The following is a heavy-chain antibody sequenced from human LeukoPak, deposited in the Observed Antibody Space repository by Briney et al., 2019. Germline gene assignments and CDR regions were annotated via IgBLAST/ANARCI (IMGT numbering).Heavy chain of an antibody. CDR1: GFTFSTYA. CDR3: SRENYYGLGV. V-gene: IGHV3-74*03. Sequence: GGSLRLSCAASGFTFSTYAMSWVRQVPGKGPVWVSRINGDGSTTEYADSVRGRFTISRDNAKNILYLQMNSLRAEDTAVYFCSRENYYGLGVWGQGTTVTVSS. J-gene: IGHJ6*02. CDR2: INGDGSTT.